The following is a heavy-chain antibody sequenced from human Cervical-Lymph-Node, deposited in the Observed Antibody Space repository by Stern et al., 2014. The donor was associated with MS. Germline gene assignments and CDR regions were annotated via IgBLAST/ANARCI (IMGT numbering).Heavy chain of an antibody. CDR2: ISSTSTYI. CDR1: GFTFSSYS. J-gene: IGHJ4*02. Sequence: VQLVESGGGLVKPGGSLRLSCAVSGFTFSSYSMNWVRQAPGKGLEWVSLISSTSTYIYYADSVKGRFTISRDNAKNSLVLQMDSLRAEDTAVYYCARARGVAAYREFDYWGQGTLVTVSS. V-gene: IGHV3-21*01. CDR3: ARARGVAAYREFDY. D-gene: IGHD2-15*01.